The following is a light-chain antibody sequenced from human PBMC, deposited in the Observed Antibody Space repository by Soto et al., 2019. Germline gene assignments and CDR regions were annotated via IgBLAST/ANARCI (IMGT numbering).Light chain of an antibody. CDR1: SSDVGGYNY. Sequence: QSALTQPPSASGSPGQSVTISCTGTSSDVGGYNYVSWYQHHPGKAPKLIIXEVYKRPSGVPDRFSGSKSGNTAALTVSGLQAEDEADYYCSSYVGTNSYVFGTGTKLTVL. V-gene: IGLV2-8*01. J-gene: IGLJ1*01. CDR2: EVY. CDR3: SSYVGTNSYV.